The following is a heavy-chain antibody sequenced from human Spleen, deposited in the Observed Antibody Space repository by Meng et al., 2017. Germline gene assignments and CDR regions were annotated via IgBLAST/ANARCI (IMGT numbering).Heavy chain of an antibody. CDR1: GGSFSDYY. CDR3: ARDLSGYGWFDP. V-gene: IGHV4-34*01. CDR2: INHSGST. D-gene: IGHD5-18*01. J-gene: IGHJ5*02. Sequence: QGGAGRLKPAATLSLPCVVSGGSFSDYYWSWIRQPPGKGLEWIGEINHSGSTNYNPSLESRATISVDTSQNNLSLKLSSVTAADSAVYYCARDLSGYGWFDPWGQGTLVTVSS.